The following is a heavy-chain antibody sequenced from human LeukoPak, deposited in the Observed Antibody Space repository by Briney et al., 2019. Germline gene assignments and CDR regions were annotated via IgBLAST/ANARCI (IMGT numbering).Heavy chain of an antibody. CDR1: GGSFSGYY. CDR2: INHSGST. CDR3: ARVTVHGNSDY. J-gene: IGHJ4*02. Sequence: SETLSLTCAVSGGSFSGYYWSWIRQPPGKGLEWIGEINHSGSTNYNPSLKSRVTISVDTSKNQFSLNLSSVTAADTAVYYCARVTVHGNSDYWGQGTLVTVSS. V-gene: IGHV4-34*01. D-gene: IGHD5-24*01.